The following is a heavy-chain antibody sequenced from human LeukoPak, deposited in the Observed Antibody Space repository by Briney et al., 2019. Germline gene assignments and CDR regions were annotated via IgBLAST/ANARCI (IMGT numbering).Heavy chain of an antibody. CDR2: IYTSGST. J-gene: IGHJ5*02. V-gene: IGHV4-4*07. CDR1: GGSISSYY. Sequence: ASETLSLTCTVSGGSISSYYWSWIRQPAGKGLEWIGRIYTSGSTNYNPSLKSRVTMSVDTSKNQFSLKLSPVTAADTAVYYCARAGTYYDFWSGYRYNWFDPWGQGTLVTVSS. CDR3: ARAGTYYDFWSGYRYNWFDP. D-gene: IGHD3-3*01.